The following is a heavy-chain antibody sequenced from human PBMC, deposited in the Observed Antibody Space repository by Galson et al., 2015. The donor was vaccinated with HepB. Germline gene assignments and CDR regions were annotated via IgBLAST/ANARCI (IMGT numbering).Heavy chain of an antibody. CDR2: ISSSGGSR. V-gene: IGHV3-11*01. CDR3: ARAACGGDCYGDYMDV. CDR1: GFTFSDYY. Sequence: SLRLSCAAAGFTFSDYYMSWIRQAPGKGLEWVSYISSSGGSRYADPVKGRFTISRDNARNSLHLQMSSLKAADTAVYYCARAACGGDCYGDYMDVWGNGTSVTVSS. J-gene: IGHJ6*03. D-gene: IGHD2-21*01.